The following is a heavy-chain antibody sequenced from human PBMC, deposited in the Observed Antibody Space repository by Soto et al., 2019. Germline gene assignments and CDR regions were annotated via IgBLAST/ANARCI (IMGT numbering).Heavy chain of an antibody. CDR1: GFTFSSYA. Sequence: EVQLLESGGGLVQPGGSLRLSCAASGFTFSSYAMSWVRHAPGKGLEWGSAISGSGGSTYYADSVKGRFTISRDNSKNTLYLQMNSLRAEDTAVYYCAKDATPYCSGGSCYSTPDYWGQGALVTVSS. J-gene: IGHJ4*02. V-gene: IGHV3-23*01. CDR3: AKDATPYCSGGSCYSTPDY. CDR2: ISGSGGST. D-gene: IGHD2-15*01.